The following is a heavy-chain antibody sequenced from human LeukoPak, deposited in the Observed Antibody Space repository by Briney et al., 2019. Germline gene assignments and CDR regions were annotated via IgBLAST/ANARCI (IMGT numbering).Heavy chain of an antibody. D-gene: IGHD6-13*01. CDR2: ISGRGGST. CDR3: AKRAAAGTSYFDY. V-gene: IGHV3-23*01. Sequence: QTGGSLRLSCAASGFTFSSYAMSWVRQAPGKGLEWVSAISGRGGSTYYADSVKGRFTISRDNSKNTLYLQMNSLRAEDTAVYYCAKRAAAGTSYFDYWGQGTLVTVSS. J-gene: IGHJ4*02. CDR1: GFTFSSYA.